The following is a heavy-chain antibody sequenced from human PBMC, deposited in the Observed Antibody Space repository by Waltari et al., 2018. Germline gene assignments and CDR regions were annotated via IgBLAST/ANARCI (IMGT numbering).Heavy chain of an antibody. J-gene: IGHJ4*02. D-gene: IGHD2-15*01. V-gene: IGHV3-9*01. CDR3: AKVGYSYYFDY. Sequence: EVQLVASGGGLVQPGRSLRLSCAASGFTFGDYAMHWVRQAPGKGREGVSGMSGNSGSIGYGDSVKGRFTISRDNAKNSLYLQMNSLRAEDTALYYCAKVGYSYYFDYWGQGTLVTVSS. CDR2: MSGNSGSI. CDR1: GFTFGDYA.